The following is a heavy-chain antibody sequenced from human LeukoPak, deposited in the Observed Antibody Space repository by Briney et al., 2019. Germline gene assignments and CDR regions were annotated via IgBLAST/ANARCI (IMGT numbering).Heavy chain of an antibody. J-gene: IGHJ4*02. CDR2: ISWNSGSI. D-gene: IGHD5-12*01. CDR3: ARDPKWLDY. V-gene: IGHV3-9*01. Sequence: GGSLRLSCAASGFTFDDYAMHWVRQAPGKGLEWVSGISWNSGSIGYADSVKGRFTISRDNAKNSLYLQMNSLRAEDTALYYCARDPKWLDYWGQGTLVTVSS. CDR1: GFTFDDYA.